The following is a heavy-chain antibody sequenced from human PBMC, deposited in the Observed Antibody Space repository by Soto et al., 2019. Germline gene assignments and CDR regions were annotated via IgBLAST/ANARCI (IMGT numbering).Heavy chain of an antibody. CDR3: ARDPMGRYYGSGSYYFDY. J-gene: IGHJ4*02. Sequence: VQLVESGGGVVQPGRSLRPSCAASGFTFSSYAMHWVRQAPGKGLEWVAVISYDGSNKYYADSVKGRFTISRDNSKNTLYLQMNSLRAEDTAVYYCARDPMGRYYGSGSYYFDYWGQGTLVTVSS. CDR1: GFTFSSYA. D-gene: IGHD3-10*01. V-gene: IGHV3-30-3*01. CDR2: ISYDGSNK.